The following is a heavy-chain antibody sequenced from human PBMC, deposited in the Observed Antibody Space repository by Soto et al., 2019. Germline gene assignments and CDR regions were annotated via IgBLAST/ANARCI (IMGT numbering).Heavy chain of an antibody. CDR3: ARAFLTIFGVATGFDP. CDR1: GGSISSSNW. CDR2: IYHSGST. D-gene: IGHD3-3*01. J-gene: IGHJ5*02. V-gene: IGHV4-4*02. Sequence: SETLSLTCAVSGGSISSSNWWSWVRQPPGKGLEWIGEIYHSGSTNYNPSLKSRVTISVDKSKNQFSLKLSSVTAADTAVYYCARAFLTIFGVATGFDPWGQGTLVTVSS.